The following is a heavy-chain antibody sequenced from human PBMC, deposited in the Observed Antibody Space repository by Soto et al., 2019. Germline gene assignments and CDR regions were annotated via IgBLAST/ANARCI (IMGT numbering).Heavy chain of an antibody. V-gene: IGHV1-18*01. CDR1: GYTGRSYG. D-gene: IGHD4-4*01. CDR2: ISGYNGNT. Sequence: ASVKVSCKASGYTGRSYGISWVRQAPGQGLEWMGWISGYNGNTHYSQKFQGKVTMTTDTSTSTAYMELRNLRSDDTAVYYCAKADSNYAGRFSYYYMDVWGTGTMVTVSS. CDR3: AKADSNYAGRFSYYYMDV. J-gene: IGHJ6*03.